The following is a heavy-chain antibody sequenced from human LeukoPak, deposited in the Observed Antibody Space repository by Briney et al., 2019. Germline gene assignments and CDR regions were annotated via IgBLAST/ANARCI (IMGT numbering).Heavy chain of an antibody. CDR3: AKASIFGDTKYFQH. CDR1: GFTFSSYA. J-gene: IGHJ1*01. Sequence: SGGSLRLSCAASGFTFSSYAMSWVRQAPGKGLEWVSGVSSSGGSTYYTDSVKGRFTISRDNSKNTLYLQMNSLRAEDTAVYYCAKASIFGDTKYFQHWGQGTLVTVSS. CDR2: VSSSGGST. D-gene: IGHD3-3*01. V-gene: IGHV3-23*01.